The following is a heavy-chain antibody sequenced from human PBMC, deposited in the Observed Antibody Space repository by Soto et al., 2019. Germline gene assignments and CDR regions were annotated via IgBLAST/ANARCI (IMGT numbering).Heavy chain of an antibody. J-gene: IGHJ4*02. V-gene: IGHV5-51*01. CDR1: GYTFTSYW. D-gene: IGHD3-3*01. CDR2: VYPGDSDT. Sequence: PGESLKISCKGSGYTFTSYWIAWVRQMPGKGLEWMGIVYPGDSDTRYSPSFQGQVTISADKSTSTAYLQWSSLEASDTAMYYCVRRGAFYDHWSGSNGGSDYWGQGTLVTVSS. CDR3: VRRGAFYDHWSGSNGGSDY.